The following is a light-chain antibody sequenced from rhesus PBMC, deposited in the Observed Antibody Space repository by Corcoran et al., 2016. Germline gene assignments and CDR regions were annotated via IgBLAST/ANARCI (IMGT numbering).Light chain of an antibody. V-gene: IGKV1-22*01. CDR2: KAS. CDR3: LQYSSSPFT. J-gene: IGKJ3*01. CDR1: QGISSW. Sequence: DIQMTQSPSSLSASVGDKVTITCRASQGISSWLAWYQQKPGKAPKLLIYKASTLQSGVPSRFSGSGSGTDFTLTITTLQPEDFATYYCLQYSSSPFTFGPGTKLDIK.